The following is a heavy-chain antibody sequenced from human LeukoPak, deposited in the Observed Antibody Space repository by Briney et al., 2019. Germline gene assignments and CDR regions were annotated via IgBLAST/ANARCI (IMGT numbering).Heavy chain of an antibody. CDR3: ASGPKTGDYGDYETDY. D-gene: IGHD4-17*01. CDR1: GGSISSYY. J-gene: IGHJ4*02. V-gene: IGHV4-59*01. CDR2: IYYSGST. Sequence: SETLSLTCTVSGGSISSYYWSWIRQPPGKGPEWIGYIYYSGSTNYNPSLKSRVTISVDTSKNQFSLKLSSVTAADTAVYYCASGPKTGDYGDYETDYWGQGTLVTVSS.